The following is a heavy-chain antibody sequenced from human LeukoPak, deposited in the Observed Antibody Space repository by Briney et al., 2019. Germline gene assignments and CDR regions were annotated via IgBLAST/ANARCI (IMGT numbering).Heavy chain of an antibody. CDR1: GFTFSSYA. CDR2: ISCSGGST. Sequence: GGSLRLSCAASGFTFSSYAMSWVRQAPGKGLEWVSAISCSGGSTYYADSVKGRFTISRDNSKNTLYLQMNSLRAEDTAVYYCAKEGPLSAVTTTYYFDYWGQGTLVTVSS. J-gene: IGHJ4*02. CDR3: AKEGPLSAVTTTYYFDY. V-gene: IGHV3-23*01. D-gene: IGHD4-17*01.